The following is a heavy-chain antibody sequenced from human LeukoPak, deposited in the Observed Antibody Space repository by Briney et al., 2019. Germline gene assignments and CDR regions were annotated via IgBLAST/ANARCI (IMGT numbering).Heavy chain of an antibody. CDR3: ATYYDFWSGYSRSYYFDY. D-gene: IGHD3-3*01. J-gene: IGHJ4*02. CDR1: GFTFSSYS. V-gene: IGHV3-48*01. Sequence: GGSLRLSCAASGFTFSSYSMNWVRQAPGKGLEWVSYISSSSSTIYYADSVKGRFTISRDNAKNSLYLQMNSLRAEDTAVYYCATYYDFWSGYSRSYYFDYWGQGTLVTVSS. CDR2: ISSSSSTI.